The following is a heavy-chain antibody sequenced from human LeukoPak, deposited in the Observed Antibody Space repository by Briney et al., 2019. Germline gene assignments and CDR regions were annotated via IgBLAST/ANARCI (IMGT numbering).Heavy chain of an antibody. CDR1: GFTFSIYS. D-gene: IGHD1-26*01. V-gene: IGHV3-48*01. Sequence: GGSLRLSCAASGFTFSIYSINWVRQAPGKGLEWVSFISSGSSTIYYADSVKGRFTISRDNAKNSLYLQMNSRRAEDTAVYYCARSQSGSYSNLDYWGQGTLVTVSS. CDR3: ARSQSGSYSNLDY. J-gene: IGHJ4*02. CDR2: ISSGSSTI.